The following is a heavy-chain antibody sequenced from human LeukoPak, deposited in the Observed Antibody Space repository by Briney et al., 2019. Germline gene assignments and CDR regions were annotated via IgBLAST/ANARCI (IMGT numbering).Heavy chain of an antibody. D-gene: IGHD5-18*01. CDR2: ISSSSSTI. V-gene: IGHV3-48*04. Sequence: PGGSLRLSCAASGFTFSSYSMNWVRQAPGKGLEWVSYISSSSSTIYYADSVKGRFTISRDNAKNSLYLQMNSLRAEDTAVYYCARGGTAMVLGNWGQGTLVTVSS. J-gene: IGHJ4*02. CDR1: GFTFSSYS. CDR3: ARGGTAMVLGN.